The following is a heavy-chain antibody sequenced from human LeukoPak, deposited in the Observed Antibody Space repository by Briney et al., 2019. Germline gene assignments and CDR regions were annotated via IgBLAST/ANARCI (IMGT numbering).Heavy chain of an antibody. Sequence: SVKVSCKASGYTFTSYYMHWVRPAPGQGLEWMGRIIPILGIANYAQKFQGRVTITADKSTSTAYMELSSLRSEDTAVYYCARDISASSGWYGYFDLWGRGTLVTVSS. CDR1: GYTFTSYY. CDR3: ARDISASSGWYGYFDL. CDR2: IIPILGIA. V-gene: IGHV1-69*04. J-gene: IGHJ2*01. D-gene: IGHD6-19*01.